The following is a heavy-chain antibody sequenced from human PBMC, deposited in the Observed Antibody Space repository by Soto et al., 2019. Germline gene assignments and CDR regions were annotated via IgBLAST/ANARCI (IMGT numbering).Heavy chain of an antibody. CDR1: GFTFSSYA. V-gene: IGHV3-23*01. Sequence: PGGSLRLSCAASGFTFSSYAMSWVRQAPGKGLEWVSAISGSGGSTYYADSVKGRFTISRDNSKNTLHLQMNSLRAEDTAVYYCAKEPMVRGSYYYYGMDVWGQGTTVTV. CDR3: AKEPMVRGSYYYYGMDV. J-gene: IGHJ6*02. D-gene: IGHD3-10*01. CDR2: ISGSGGST.